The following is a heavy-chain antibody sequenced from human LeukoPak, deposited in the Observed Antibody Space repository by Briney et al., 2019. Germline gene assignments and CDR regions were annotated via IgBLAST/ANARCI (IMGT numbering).Heavy chain of an antibody. Sequence: GESLQISCKGSGYIFTNHWIAWVRQTPEKGLEWMGIIHPGDSKTRYSPSFQGQVTISADKSISTAYLQWSSLKASDTAMYYCARTPSYSKSDVWGQGTTVSVSS. V-gene: IGHV5-51*01. J-gene: IGHJ6*02. CDR1: GYIFTNHW. D-gene: IGHD4-11*01. CDR3: ARTPSYSKSDV. CDR2: IHPGDSKT.